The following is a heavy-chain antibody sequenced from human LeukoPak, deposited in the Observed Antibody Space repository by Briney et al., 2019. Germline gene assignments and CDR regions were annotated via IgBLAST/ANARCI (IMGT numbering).Heavy chain of an antibody. D-gene: IGHD6-19*01. CDR3: AKDMSPSIAVAGPGFDY. J-gene: IGHJ4*02. V-gene: IGHV3-9*01. Sequence: QPGRSLRLSCAASGFTFDDYAMHWVRQAPGKGLEWVSGISWNSGNIGYADSVKGRFTISRDNAKNSLYLQMNSLRAEDTALYYCAKDMSPSIAVAGPGFDYWGQGTLVTVSS. CDR1: GFTFDDYA. CDR2: ISWNSGNI.